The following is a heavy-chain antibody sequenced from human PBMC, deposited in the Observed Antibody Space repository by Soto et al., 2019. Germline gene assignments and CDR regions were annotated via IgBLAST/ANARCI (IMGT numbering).Heavy chain of an antibody. Sequence: QVQLQQWGAGLLKPSETLSLTCAVYGGSFSGYYWSWIRQPPGKGLEWIGEINHSGSTNYNPSLKSRVTISVDTYKNQFSLKLSSVTAADTAVYYCAGYYGSGSYYNRNATNFDYWGQGTLVTVSS. CDR2: INHSGST. CDR3: AGYYGSGSYYNRNATNFDY. V-gene: IGHV4-34*01. CDR1: GGSFSGYY. D-gene: IGHD3-10*01. J-gene: IGHJ4*02.